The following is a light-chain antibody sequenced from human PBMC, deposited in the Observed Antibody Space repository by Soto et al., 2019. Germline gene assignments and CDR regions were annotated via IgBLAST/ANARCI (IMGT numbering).Light chain of an antibody. CDR3: AAWDDSLNGYV. CDR2: SNN. CDR1: SSNIGSNT. V-gene: IGLV1-44*01. J-gene: IGLJ1*01. Sequence: QPSLTQPPSASGTPGQRVTISCSGSSSNIGSNTVNWYHQLPGTAPKLLIYSNNQRPSGVPDRLSGSKSGTSASLAISGLQSEDEADYYCAAWDDSLNGYVFGTGTKVTVL.